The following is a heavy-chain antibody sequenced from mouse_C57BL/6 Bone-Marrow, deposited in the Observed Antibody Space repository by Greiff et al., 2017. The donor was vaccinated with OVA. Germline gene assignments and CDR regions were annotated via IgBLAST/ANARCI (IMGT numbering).Heavy chain of an antibody. Sequence: VQLQQSGAELVRPGASVKLSCKASGYTFTSYWMHWVKQRPGQGLEWIGMIHPTSGSTNYNEKFKSKATLTVDKSSSTAYMQLSSLTSEDSAVYYCARYTTVDYWGQGTTLTVSS. J-gene: IGHJ2*01. CDR1: GYTFTSYW. D-gene: IGHD1-1*01. V-gene: IGHV1-64*01. CDR3: ARYTTVDY. CDR2: IHPTSGST.